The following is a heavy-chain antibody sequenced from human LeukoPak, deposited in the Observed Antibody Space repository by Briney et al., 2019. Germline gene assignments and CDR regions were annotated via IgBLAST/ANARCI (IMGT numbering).Heavy chain of an antibody. D-gene: IGHD3-22*01. Sequence: PGGSLRLSCAASGFTFSSYAMHWVRQAPGKGLEWVAVLSYDENDKYYADSVKGRFTISRDNSKNTLSLQMNSLRAEDTAIYYCARALGSYFDSSGSMDVWGKGTTVTVSS. V-gene: IGHV3-30-3*01. CDR3: ARALGSYFDSSGSMDV. CDR1: GFTFSSYA. J-gene: IGHJ6*04. CDR2: LSYDENDK.